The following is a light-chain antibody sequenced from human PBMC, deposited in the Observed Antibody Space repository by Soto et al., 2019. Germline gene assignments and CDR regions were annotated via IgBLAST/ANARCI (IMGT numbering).Light chain of an antibody. Sequence: QSALTQPPSVSGSPGQSVAISCTGTSSDVGGYNRVSWYQQPPGTAPKLMIYEVSNRPSGVPDRFSGSKSGSTASLTISGLQAEDEADYYCTSYTSSDSWVFGGGTKVTVL. CDR1: SSDVGGYNR. J-gene: IGLJ3*02. V-gene: IGLV2-18*02. CDR3: TSYTSSDSWV. CDR2: EVS.